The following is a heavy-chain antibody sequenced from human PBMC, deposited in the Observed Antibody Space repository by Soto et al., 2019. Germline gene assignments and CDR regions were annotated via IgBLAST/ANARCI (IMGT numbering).Heavy chain of an antibody. Sequence: ALVKVSCKASGYTFTGYYLHWVRQAPGQGLEWMGWINPNSGGTNYAQEFQGRVTMTRDTPISTAYMELSRLRSDDTAVYYCARVTWGDNSSPSFFALDYWGQGTMVTVYS. CDR1: GYTFTGYY. V-gene: IGHV1-2*02. CDR3: ARVTWGDNSSPSFFALDY. J-gene: IGHJ4*02. CDR2: INPNSGGT. D-gene: IGHD3-22*01.